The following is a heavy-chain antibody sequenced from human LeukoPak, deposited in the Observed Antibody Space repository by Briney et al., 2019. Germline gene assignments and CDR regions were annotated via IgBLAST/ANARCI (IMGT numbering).Heavy chain of an antibody. V-gene: IGHV4-59*01. CDR1: GVSISSYY. Sequence: PSETLSLTCTVSGVSISSYYWSWLRQPPGKGLDGVGYIYYSGSTNYNPSLKSRVTISVDTSKNQFSLKLSSVTAADTAVYYCARDPPRGYYGSGSYYSDYWGQGTLVTVSS. CDR2: IYYSGST. D-gene: IGHD3-10*01. J-gene: IGHJ4*02. CDR3: ARDPPRGYYGSGSYYSDY.